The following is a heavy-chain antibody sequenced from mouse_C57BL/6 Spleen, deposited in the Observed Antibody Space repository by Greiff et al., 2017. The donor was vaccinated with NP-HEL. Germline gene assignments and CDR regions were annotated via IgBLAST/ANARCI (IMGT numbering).Heavy chain of an antibody. CDR1: GYSITSGYY. J-gene: IGHJ2*01. Sequence: EVQLQESGPGLVKPSQSLSLTCSVTGYSITSGYYWNWIRQFPGNKLEWMGYISYDGSNNYNPSLKNRISITRDTSKNQFFLKLNSVTTEDTATYYCARVHLYYFDYWGQGTTLTVSS. CDR3: ARVHLYYFDY. V-gene: IGHV3-6*01. CDR2: ISYDGSN.